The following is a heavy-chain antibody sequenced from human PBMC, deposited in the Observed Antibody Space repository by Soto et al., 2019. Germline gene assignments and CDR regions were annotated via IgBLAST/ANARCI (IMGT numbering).Heavy chain of an antibody. D-gene: IGHD2-2*01. CDR1: GFTFSSYS. V-gene: IGHV3-21*01. J-gene: IGHJ3*02. CDR2: ISSSSDYI. CDR3: ARSVPAAPFDI. Sequence: EVQLVESGGGLVKPGGSLRLSCAASGFTFSSYSMNWVRQAPGKGLEWVSSISSSSDYIFYADSVKGRFTISRDNAKNSLYRQMNSLRAEDTAVYYCARSVPAAPFDIGGQGTMVIVCS.